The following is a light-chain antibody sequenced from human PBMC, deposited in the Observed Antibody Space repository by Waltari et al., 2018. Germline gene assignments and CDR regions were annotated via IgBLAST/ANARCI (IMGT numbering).Light chain of an antibody. J-gene: IGKJ5*01. CDR3: QQYNNWPIT. CDR1: QSLSGN. Sequence: EIVMMQSPATLSVSPGERATLSCRASQSLSGNLAWYQQKPGQAPRLLIFGASTRATDIPARISGSESGTEFTLTISSLQSEDFAVYYCQQYNNWPITFGQGTRLEIK. CDR2: GAS. V-gene: IGKV3-15*01.